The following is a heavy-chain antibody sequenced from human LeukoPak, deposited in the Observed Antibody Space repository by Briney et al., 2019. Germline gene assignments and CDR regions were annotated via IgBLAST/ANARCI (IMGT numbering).Heavy chain of an antibody. Sequence: SETLSLTCTVSGYSISSGYYWGWIRQPPGKGLEWIGSIYHSGSTYYSPSLKSRVTISVDTSKNQFPLKLSSVTAADTAVYYCARDPATAGGFDYWGQGTLVTVSS. CDR2: IYHSGST. V-gene: IGHV4-38-2*02. J-gene: IGHJ4*02. D-gene: IGHD3-10*01. CDR1: GYSISSGYY. CDR3: ARDPATAGGFDY.